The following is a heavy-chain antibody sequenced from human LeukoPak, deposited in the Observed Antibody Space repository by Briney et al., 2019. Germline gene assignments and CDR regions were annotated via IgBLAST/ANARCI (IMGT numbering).Heavy chain of an antibody. J-gene: IGHJ4*02. CDR2: IKQDGSEK. CDR1: GFTFSGYW. CDR3: AKTFM. V-gene: IGHV3-7*01. Sequence: HPGGSLRLSCAASGFTFSGYWMTWVRQAPGKGLGWVANIKQDGSEKYYVDSVKGRFTISRDNAKNSLYLQMNSLRAEDTAVYYCAKTFMWGQGTLVTVSS.